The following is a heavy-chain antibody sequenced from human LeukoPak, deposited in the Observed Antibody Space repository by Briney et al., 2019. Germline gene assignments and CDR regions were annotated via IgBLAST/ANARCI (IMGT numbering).Heavy chain of an antibody. D-gene: IGHD1-26*01. CDR2: TSYSEGT. CDR1: GGSVSRGGYY. V-gene: IGHV4-31*03. J-gene: IGHJ4*02. CDR3: ATADWESFYFDS. Sequence: SQTLSLTCTVSGGSVSRGGYYWNWIRQHPGKGLEWIGFTSYSEGTYYNPSLMSRITISVDRSQNQFSLKMRDVTAADTAVYFCATADWESFYFDSWGQGALVAVSS.